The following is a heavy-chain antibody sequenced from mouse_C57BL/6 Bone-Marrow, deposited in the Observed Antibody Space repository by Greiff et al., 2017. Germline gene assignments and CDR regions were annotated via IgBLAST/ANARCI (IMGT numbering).Heavy chain of an antibody. CDR2: IYPGSGST. V-gene: IGHV1-55*01. CDR1: GYTFTSYW. Sequence: VQLQQPGAELVKPGASVKMSCKASGYTFTSYWITWVKQRPGQGLEWIGDIYPGSGSTNYNEKFKSKATLTVDKSSSTAYMQLSSLTAEDSAVYYCARVRLRRGWFAYWGQGTLVTVSA. J-gene: IGHJ3*01. D-gene: IGHD2-4*01. CDR3: ARVRLRRGWFAY.